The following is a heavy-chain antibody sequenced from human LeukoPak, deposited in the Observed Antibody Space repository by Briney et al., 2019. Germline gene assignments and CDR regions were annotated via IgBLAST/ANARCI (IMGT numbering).Heavy chain of an antibody. D-gene: IGHD6-19*01. CDR1: GFTFSSYA. V-gene: IGHV3-23*01. J-gene: IGHJ4*02. Sequence: GGSLRLPCAASGFTFSSYAMSWVRQAPGKGLEWVSAISGSGGSTYYADSVKGRFTISRDNSKNTLYLQMNSLRAEDTAVYYCARDSSSGWTFDYWGQGTLVTVSS. CDR3: ARDSSSGWTFDY. CDR2: ISGSGGST.